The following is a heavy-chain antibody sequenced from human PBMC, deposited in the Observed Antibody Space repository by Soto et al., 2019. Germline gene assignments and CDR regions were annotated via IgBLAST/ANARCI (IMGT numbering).Heavy chain of an antibody. D-gene: IGHD6-13*01. CDR1: GFSLSNARMG. J-gene: IGHJ5*02. CDR2: IFSNDEK. V-gene: IGHV2-26*01. CDR3: ARGIAAAGTYTRPRYFDP. Sequence: QVTLKESGPVLVKPTETLTLTCTVSGFSLSNARMGVSWIRQPPGKALEWLAHIFSNDEKSYSTSLKSRLTISKDTSKRQVVLTMTNMDPVDTATYYCARGIAAAGTYTRPRYFDPWGQGTLVTVSS.